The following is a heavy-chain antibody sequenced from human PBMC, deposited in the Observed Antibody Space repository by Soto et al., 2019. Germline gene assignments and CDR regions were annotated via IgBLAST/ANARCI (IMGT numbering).Heavy chain of an antibody. J-gene: IGHJ6*02. CDR3: AKDRGGISGSSHYYYYGMDV. D-gene: IGHD3-10*01. Sequence: GGSLRLSCAASGFTFSSYAMSWVRQAPGKGLEWVSAISGSGGSTYYADSVKGRFTISRDNSKNTLYLQMNSLRAEDTAVYYCAKDRGGISGSSHYYYYGMDVWGQGTTVTV. CDR1: GFTFSSYA. CDR2: ISGSGGST. V-gene: IGHV3-23*01.